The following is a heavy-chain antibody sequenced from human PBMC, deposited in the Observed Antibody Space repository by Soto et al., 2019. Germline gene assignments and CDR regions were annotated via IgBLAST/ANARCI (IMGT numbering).Heavy chain of an antibody. D-gene: IGHD2-2*01. V-gene: IGHV1-18*01. Sequence: HVQLVQSGGELKKPGASVMVSCNTSGYTFNTYLISWVRQAPGQGLVWMGWISPYNGNTKYGEKFQGRVNRTTDTFTRTGYMELRNLRFDDTVVYYCARATSNSFDYWGQGALVTVSS. CDR2: ISPYNGNT. CDR1: GYTFNTYL. CDR3: ARATSNSFDY. J-gene: IGHJ4*02.